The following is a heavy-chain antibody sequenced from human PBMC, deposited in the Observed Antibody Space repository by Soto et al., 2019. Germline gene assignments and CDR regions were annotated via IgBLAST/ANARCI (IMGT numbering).Heavy chain of an antibody. D-gene: IGHD6-19*01. CDR2: IIPMFGSA. V-gene: IGHV1-69*01. Sequence: QVQLVQSGADVRKPGSSVKVSCKASGGTFRTHGISWVRQAPGQGLEWMGGIIPMFGSANYAQKFQGRVTITADDSTSTAYMELRSLRYADTAVYYCAGYSSGWYNFDDWGQGTLVTVSS. CDR3: AGYSSGWYNFDD. CDR1: GGTFRTHG. J-gene: IGHJ4*02.